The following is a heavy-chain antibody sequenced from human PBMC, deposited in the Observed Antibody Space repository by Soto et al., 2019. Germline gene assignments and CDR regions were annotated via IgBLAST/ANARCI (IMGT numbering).Heavy chain of an antibody. J-gene: IGHJ5*02. Sequence: SETLSLTCTVSGGSISSGGYYWSWIRQHPGKGLEWTGCIYYSVSTYYNPSLKSRVSISVDTSKNQFSLKLSSVTAADTAVYYCARLGYSYVFFDPWGQGTLVTVSS. V-gene: IGHV4-39*01. CDR3: ARLGYSYVFFDP. CDR2: IYYSVST. D-gene: IGHD5-18*01. CDR1: GGSISSGGYY.